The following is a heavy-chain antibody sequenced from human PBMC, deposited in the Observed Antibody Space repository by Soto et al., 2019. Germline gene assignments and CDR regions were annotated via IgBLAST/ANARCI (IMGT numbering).Heavy chain of an antibody. CDR2: IWYDGSNK. V-gene: IGHV3-33*01. CDR1: GFTFSSYG. CDR3: ARWLDQVVAATWFDP. J-gene: IGHJ5*02. Sequence: GGSLRLSCAASGFTFSSYGMHWVRQAPGKGLEWVAVIWYDGSNKYYADSVKGRFTISRDNSKNTLYLQMNSLRAEDTAVYYCARWLDQVVAATWFDPWGQGTLVTVSS. D-gene: IGHD2-15*01.